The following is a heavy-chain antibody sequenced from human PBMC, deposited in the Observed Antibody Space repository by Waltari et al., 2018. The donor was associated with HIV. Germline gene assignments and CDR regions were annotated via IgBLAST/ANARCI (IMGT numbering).Heavy chain of an antibody. CDR1: GYSFTNFW. CDR2: IDPSDSYT. V-gene: IGHV5-10-1*01. Sequence: EVQLVQSGAEVKKPGESLRISCQGSGYSFTNFWINWVRQLPGKGLEWLGRIDPSDSYTNYSPSFQGHVNISVDRSLKTAYLQWGSLKASDTAIYYCARLRTYCHDGSCFHYYYGMDVWGQGTAVIVSS. CDR3: ARLRTYCHDGSCFHYYYGMDV. D-gene: IGHD3-10*01. J-gene: IGHJ6*02.